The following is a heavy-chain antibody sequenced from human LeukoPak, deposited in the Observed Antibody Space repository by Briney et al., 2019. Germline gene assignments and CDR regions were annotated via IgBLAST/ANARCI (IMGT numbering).Heavy chain of an antibody. D-gene: IGHD6-6*01. CDR2: INHSGST. CDR3: ARGRSRYSRIAARLHYYYYMDV. J-gene: IGHJ6*03. CDR1: GGSFSGYY. Sequence: PSESLSLTCAVYGGSFSGYYWSWIRQPPGKGLEWIGEINHSGSTNYNPSLKSRVTISVDTSKNQFSLKLSSVTAADTAVYYCARGRSRYSRIAARLHYYYYMDVWGKGTTVTVSS. V-gene: IGHV4-34*01.